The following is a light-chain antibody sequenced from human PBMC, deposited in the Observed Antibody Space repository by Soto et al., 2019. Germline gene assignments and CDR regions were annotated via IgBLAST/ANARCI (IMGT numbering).Light chain of an antibody. CDR3: LQHKSYPRT. CDR1: QSITGW. CDR2: KAS. J-gene: IGKJ1*01. V-gene: IGKV1-5*03. Sequence: DIQMTQSPSTLSASVGDRVTITCRASQSITGWLAWFQQKPGKAPKLLISKASSLESGVPSRFSGSGSGTEFTLTISSLQPEDFATYYCLQHKSYPRTFGQGTKVDI.